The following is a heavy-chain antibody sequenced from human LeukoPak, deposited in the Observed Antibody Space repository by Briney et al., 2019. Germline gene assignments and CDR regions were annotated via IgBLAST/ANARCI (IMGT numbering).Heavy chain of an antibody. D-gene: IGHD4-17*01. CDR2: ISYDGSNK. V-gene: IGHV3-30*03. CDR3: ARDGDGDYVFSYYFDY. J-gene: IGHJ4*02. Sequence: GRSLRLSCAASGFTLSSYGMHWVRQAPGKGLEWVAVISYDGSNKYYADSVKGRFTISRDNSKNTLYLQMNSLRAEDTAVYYCARDGDGDYVFSYYFDYWGQGTLVTVSS. CDR1: GFTLSSYG.